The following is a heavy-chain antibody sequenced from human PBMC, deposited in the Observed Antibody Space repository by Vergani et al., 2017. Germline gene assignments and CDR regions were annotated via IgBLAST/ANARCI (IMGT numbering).Heavy chain of an antibody. CDR1: GGSISSSSYY. J-gene: IGHJ3*02. CDR3: ARGARVLRFLEWLLDAFDI. D-gene: IGHD3-3*01. Sequence: QVQLQQLGAGLLKPSETLSLTCTVSGGSISSSSYYWGWIRQPPGKGLEWIGSIYYSGSTYYNPSLKSRVTISVDTSKNQFSLKLSSVTAADTAVYYCARGARVLRFLEWLLDAFDIWGQGTMVTVSS. V-gene: IGHV4-39*01. CDR2: IYYSGST.